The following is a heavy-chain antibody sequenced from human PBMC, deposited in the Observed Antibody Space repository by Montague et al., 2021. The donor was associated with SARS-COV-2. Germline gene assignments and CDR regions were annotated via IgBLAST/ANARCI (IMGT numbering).Heavy chain of an antibody. Sequence: SLRLSCAASGSTIGDTYMTWVRQAPGKGLEWVAKINRDGSRRDYVDSMKGRFTISRDNAKNSLYLQLDSLRAEDTAVYYCARNYWFYFDYWGQGTLVTVSS. CDR3: ARNYWFYFDY. J-gene: IGHJ4*02. D-gene: IGHD2-8*02. V-gene: IGHV3-7*01. CDR1: GSTIGDTY. CDR2: INRDGSRR.